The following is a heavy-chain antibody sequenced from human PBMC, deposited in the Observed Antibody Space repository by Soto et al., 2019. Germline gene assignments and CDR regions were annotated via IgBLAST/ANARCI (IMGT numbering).Heavy chain of an antibody. V-gene: IGHV4-31*03. Sequence: SETLSLTCTVSGGSISSGGYYWSWIRQHPGKGLEWIGYIYYSGSTYYNPSLKSRVTISVDTSKNQFSLKLSSVTAADTAVYYCARGGIAAAESTTGKIDSDRSQYYFDYWGQGTLVTVSS. D-gene: IGHD6-13*01. CDR3: ARGGIAAAESTTGKIDSDRSQYYFDY. J-gene: IGHJ4*02. CDR2: IYYSGST. CDR1: GGSISSGGYY.